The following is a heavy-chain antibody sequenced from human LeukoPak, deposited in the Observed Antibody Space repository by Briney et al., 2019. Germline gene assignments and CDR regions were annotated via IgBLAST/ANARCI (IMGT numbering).Heavy chain of an antibody. D-gene: IGHD6-19*01. V-gene: IGHV3-48*01. CDR2: ISSSSSTI. Sequence: PGGSLRLSCAASGFTSSSYEMNWVRQAPGKGLEWVSYISSSSSTIYYADSVKGRFTISRDNAKNSLYLQMNSLRAEDTAVYYCARDDSPRGWQWLVEMSPASDYYFDYWGQGTLVTVSS. CDR1: GFTSSSYE. J-gene: IGHJ4*02. CDR3: ARDDSPRGWQWLVEMSPASDYYFDY.